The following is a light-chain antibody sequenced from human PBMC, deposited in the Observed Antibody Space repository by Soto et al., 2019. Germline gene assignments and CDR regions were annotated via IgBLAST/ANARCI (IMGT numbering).Light chain of an antibody. V-gene: IGKV3-15*01. CDR1: QSVSNN. Sequence: EIVMTQSPATRSWSPLDIAALSVMASQSVSNNLAWYHQKPGQAPRVLIYGASIRATGVPARFSGSGSGTEFTLTISSLQSEDFALFYCQQYYNWPLTFGQGTKVDIK. CDR2: GAS. J-gene: IGKJ1*01. CDR3: QQYYNWPLT.